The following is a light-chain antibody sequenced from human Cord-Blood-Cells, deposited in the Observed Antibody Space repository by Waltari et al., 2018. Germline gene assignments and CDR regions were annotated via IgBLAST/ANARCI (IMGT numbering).Light chain of an antibody. CDR2: GAS. Sequence: ELVLTQSPGTLSLSPGERATLSCRASQRVSSSNLAWYQQKPGQAPRLLIYGASSRATVIPDRFSGSWSGTDFTLTISRLEAEDFAVYYCQQYGSSRTFGQGTKVEIK. J-gene: IGKJ1*01. V-gene: IGKV3-20*01. CDR1: QRVSSSN. CDR3: QQYGSSRT.